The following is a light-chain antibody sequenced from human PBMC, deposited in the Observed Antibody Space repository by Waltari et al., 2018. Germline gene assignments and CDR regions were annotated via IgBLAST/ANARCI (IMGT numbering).Light chain of an antibody. J-gene: IGLJ3*02. CDR1: SGHSRNV. Sequence: QLVVTQSPSASASLGALVKLTCTLSSGHSRNVIAWLQQQPQKGPRSLMKVNSDGSHSRGDEIPDRFSGSSSGAERYLTISSLQSEDEADYYCQTGGHGTWVFGGGTKLTVL. CDR3: QTGGHGTWV. CDR2: VNSDGSH. V-gene: IGLV4-69*01.